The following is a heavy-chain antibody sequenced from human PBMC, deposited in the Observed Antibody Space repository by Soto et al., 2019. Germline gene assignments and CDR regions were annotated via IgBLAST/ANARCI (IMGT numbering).Heavy chain of an antibody. CDR3: ARAGDGYNLYLGY. J-gene: IGHJ4*02. Sequence: SETLSLTCTVSGGSISSGGYYWSWIRQHPGKGLEWIGYIYYSGSTYYNPSLKSRVTISVDTSKNQFSLKLSSVTAADTAVYYCARAGDGYNLYLGYWGQGTLVTVSS. D-gene: IGHD5-12*01. V-gene: IGHV4-31*03. CDR1: GGSISSGGYY. CDR2: IYYSGST.